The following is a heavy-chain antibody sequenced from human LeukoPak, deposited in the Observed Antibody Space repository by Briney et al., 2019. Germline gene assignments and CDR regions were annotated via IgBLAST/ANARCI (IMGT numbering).Heavy chain of an antibody. CDR3: ARRNSSGYFAFDI. CDR2: IYPGDSDT. Sequence: GESLKISCKGSGYSFTSYWIGWVRQMPGKGLEGMGIIYPGDSDTRYSPSFQGQVTISADKSISTAYLQWSSLKASDTAMYYCARRNSSGYFAFDIWGQGTMVTVSS. D-gene: IGHD3-22*01. CDR1: GYSFTSYW. J-gene: IGHJ3*02. V-gene: IGHV5-51*01.